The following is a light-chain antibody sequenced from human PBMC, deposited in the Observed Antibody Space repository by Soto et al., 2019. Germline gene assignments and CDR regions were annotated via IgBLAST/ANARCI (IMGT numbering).Light chain of an antibody. J-gene: IGKJ1*01. CDR1: QSISSY. Sequence: DIQMTQSPSSLSASVGDRVTITCRASQSISSYLNWYQQKPGKAPKLLIYAASSLQSGVPSRFRGSGSGTDFTLTISSLQPEYFATYYCQQIYSTPWTFGQGTKVEIK. CDR3: QQIYSTPWT. CDR2: AAS. V-gene: IGKV1-39*01.